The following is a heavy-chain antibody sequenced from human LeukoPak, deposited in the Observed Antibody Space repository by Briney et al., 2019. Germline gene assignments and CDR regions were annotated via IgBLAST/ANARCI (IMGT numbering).Heavy chain of an antibody. Sequence: GGSLRLSCAASGFTFSSYWMHWVRHAPGKGLVWVSRINSDGSSTSYADSVKGRFTISRDNAKNSLYLQMNSLRAEDTAVYYCARDLRSTALDYWGQGTLVTVSS. D-gene: IGHD5/OR15-5a*01. V-gene: IGHV3-74*01. J-gene: IGHJ4*02. CDR1: GFTFSSYW. CDR3: ARDLRSTALDY. CDR2: INSDGSST.